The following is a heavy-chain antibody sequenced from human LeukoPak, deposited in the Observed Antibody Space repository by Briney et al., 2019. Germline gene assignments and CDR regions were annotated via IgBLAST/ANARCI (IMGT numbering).Heavy chain of an antibody. V-gene: IGHV3-30-3*01. CDR2: ISYDGSNK. CDR3: ARGLKGYDSSGYYLVRSGIDY. J-gene: IGHJ4*02. CDR1: GFTFSSYA. D-gene: IGHD3-22*01. Sequence: PGGSLRLSCAASGFTFSSYAMHWVRQAPGKGLEWVAVISYDGSNKYYADSVKGRFTISRDNSKNTLYLQMNSLRAEDTAVYYCARGLKGYDSSGYYLVRSGIDYWGQGTLVTVSS.